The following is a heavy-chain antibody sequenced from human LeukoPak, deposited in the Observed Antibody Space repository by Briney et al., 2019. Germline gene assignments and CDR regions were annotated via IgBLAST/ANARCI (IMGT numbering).Heavy chain of an antibody. CDR2: ISYDGSNK. Sequence: GGSLRLSCAASGFTFSSYGMHWVRQAPGKGLEWVAVISYDGSNKYYADSVKGRFTISRDNSKNTLYLQMNSLRAEDTAVYYCAKWGYSYGLPDYWGRGTLVTVSS. CDR1: GFTFSSYG. V-gene: IGHV3-30*18. D-gene: IGHD5-18*01. J-gene: IGHJ4*02. CDR3: AKWGYSYGLPDY.